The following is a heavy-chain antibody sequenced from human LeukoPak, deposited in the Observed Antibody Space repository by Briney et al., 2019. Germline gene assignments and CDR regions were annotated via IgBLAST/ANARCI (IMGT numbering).Heavy chain of an antibody. J-gene: IGHJ4*02. CDR3: ARSAVADYYFDY. CDR1: GGSISSSIYY. V-gene: IGHV4-39*01. D-gene: IGHD6-19*01. Sequence: SETLSLTCTVSGGSISSSIYYWGWIRQPPGKGLEWIGSIYYSGSTYYNPSLKSRVTISVDTSKNQFSLKLSSVTAADTAVYYCARSAVADYYFDYWGQGTLVTVSS. CDR2: IYYSGST.